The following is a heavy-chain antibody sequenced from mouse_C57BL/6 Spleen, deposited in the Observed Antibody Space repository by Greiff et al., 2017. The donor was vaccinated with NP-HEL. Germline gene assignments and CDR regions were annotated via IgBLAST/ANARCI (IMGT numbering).Heavy chain of an antibody. CDR3: ARRGVYYDRSYGYVDV. J-gene: IGHJ1*03. CDR1: GYTFTSYW. CDR2: IYPGSGST. Sequence: VQLQPPGAELVKPGASVKMSCKASGYTFTSYWITWVKQRPGQGLEWIGDIYPGSGSTHYHEQFKSTATLPVDQSSSTAYMQLSMRTSEDSAVYYGARRGVYYDRSYGYVDVWGTGTMVTVSS. V-gene: IGHV1-55*01. D-gene: IGHD1-1*01.